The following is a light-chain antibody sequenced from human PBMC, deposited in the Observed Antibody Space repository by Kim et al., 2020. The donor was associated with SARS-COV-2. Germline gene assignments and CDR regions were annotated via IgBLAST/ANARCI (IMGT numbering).Light chain of an antibody. Sequence: PGERATLSGRASQSVSSNLAWYQQRPGQTPRLLIYAASTRATGIPARFSGSGSGTEFTLTISSLQSEDFAVYYCQQYNKWPPMYTFGQGTKLEI. CDR1: QSVSSN. V-gene: IGKV3-15*01. CDR2: AAS. CDR3: QQYNKWPPMYT. J-gene: IGKJ2*01.